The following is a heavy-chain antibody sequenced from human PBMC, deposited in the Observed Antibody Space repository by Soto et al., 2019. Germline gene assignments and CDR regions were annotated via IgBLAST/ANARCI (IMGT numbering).Heavy chain of an antibody. J-gene: IGHJ4*02. CDR2: ISNSFSDGNT. CDR3: AKVFSPEGGNYFDH. Sequence: EVQMLESGGGLVQPGGSLRLSCAASGFTFSNYAMDWVRQAPGKGLEWVSAISNSFSDGNTHYADSVKGRFTISRDNDKNTVFLEMNSLRAEDTAVYYCAKVFSPEGGNYFDHWGQGTLVTVSS. V-gene: IGHV3-23*01. CDR1: GFTFSNYA.